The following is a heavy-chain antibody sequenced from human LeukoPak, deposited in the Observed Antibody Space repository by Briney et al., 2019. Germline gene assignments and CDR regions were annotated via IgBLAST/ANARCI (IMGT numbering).Heavy chain of an antibody. CDR2: IYYSGST. Sequence: SSQTLSLTCTVSGGSISSGGYYWSWIRQHPGKGLEWIGYIYYSGSTYYNPSLKSRVTISVDTSKNQFSLKLSSLTAADTAVYYCARVQKGRYDFWSGYFRTDDYYYYYYMDVWGKGTTVTVSS. CDR3: ARVQKGRYDFWSGYFRTDDYYYYYYMDV. J-gene: IGHJ6*03. D-gene: IGHD3-3*01. CDR1: GGSISSGGYY. V-gene: IGHV4-31*03.